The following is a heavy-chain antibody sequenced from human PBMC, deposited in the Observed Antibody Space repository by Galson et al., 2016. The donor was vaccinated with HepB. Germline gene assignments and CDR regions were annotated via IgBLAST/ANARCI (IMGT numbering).Heavy chain of an antibody. D-gene: IGHD2-15*01. V-gene: IGHV6-1*01. CDR1: GDSVSSKSAA. CDR3: ARGHLVVPFSFYFDY. J-gene: IGHJ4*02. Sequence: CAISGDSVSSKSAAWNWIRHSPSRGLEWLGRTYHTSNWYSDYAVSVKSRITINPDTSKNQFSLQLNSVTPEDTVVYYCARGHLVVPFSFYFDYWGQGSLVTVSS. CDR2: TYHTSNWYS.